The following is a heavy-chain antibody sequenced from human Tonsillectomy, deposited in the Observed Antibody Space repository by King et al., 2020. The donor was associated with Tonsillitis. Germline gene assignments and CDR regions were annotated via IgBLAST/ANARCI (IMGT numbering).Heavy chain of an antibody. CDR3: ASLRYSSSWYPIDAFDI. CDR1: GGSISSYY. J-gene: IGHJ3*02. Sequence: QLQESGPGLVKPSETLSLTCTVSGGSISSYYWSWIRQPPGKGLEWIGYIYFGGGTNYNPSLKIRLTISVHTSKNQFSLKLSSVTAADTAVYYCASLRYSSSWYPIDAFDIWGQGTMVTVSS. CDR2: IYFGGGT. V-gene: IGHV4-59*01. D-gene: IGHD6-13*01.